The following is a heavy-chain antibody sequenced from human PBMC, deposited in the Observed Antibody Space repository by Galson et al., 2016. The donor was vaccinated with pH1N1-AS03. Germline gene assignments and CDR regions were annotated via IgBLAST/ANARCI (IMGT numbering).Heavy chain of an antibody. Sequence: SVKVSCKASGGTFGSYAVSWVRQAPGQGLEWMGGIIPIFGTRHYVQRFQGRVTITADESTTTASMELSSLRFEDTAMYYCARDVSGSYGLDYWGQGTQVTVSS. V-gene: IGHV1-69*13. D-gene: IGHD1-26*01. CDR3: ARDVSGSYGLDY. CDR2: IIPIFGTR. CDR1: GGTFGSYA. J-gene: IGHJ4*02.